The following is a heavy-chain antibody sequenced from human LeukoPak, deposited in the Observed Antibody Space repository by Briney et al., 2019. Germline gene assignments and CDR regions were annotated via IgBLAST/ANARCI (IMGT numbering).Heavy chain of an antibody. D-gene: IGHD6-13*01. Sequence: PGRSLRLSCAASGFIFSNYGMHWVRQAPGKGLEWVALISFDGSHKYYADYVKGRFTISRDSSKNTLHLQMNSLRAEDTAVFYCAKDQDVAAASAFDYWGQGTLVTVSS. CDR2: ISFDGSHK. J-gene: IGHJ4*02. CDR3: AKDQDVAAASAFDY. V-gene: IGHV3-30*18. CDR1: GFIFSNYG.